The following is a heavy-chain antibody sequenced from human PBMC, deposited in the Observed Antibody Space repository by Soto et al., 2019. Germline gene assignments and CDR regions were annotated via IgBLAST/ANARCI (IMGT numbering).Heavy chain of an antibody. CDR1: GFTFSHYG. V-gene: IGHV3-30*18. J-gene: IGHJ3*02. Sequence: QMQLVESGGGVVQPGTSLRVSCAASGFTFSHYGIHWVRQAPGKGLEWVAVISYDGGIKLYADSVRDRFAISRDNSKDTLYLQMNTLGPDDTAVYYCAKLPWGFTYYDRSEYRATDNDAFDIWGQGTMVTVSS. CDR3: AKLPWGFTYYDRSEYRATDNDAFDI. D-gene: IGHD3-22*01. CDR2: ISYDGGIK.